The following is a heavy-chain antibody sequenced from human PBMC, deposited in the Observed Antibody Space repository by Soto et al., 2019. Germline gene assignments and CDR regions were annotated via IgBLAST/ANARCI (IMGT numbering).Heavy chain of an antibody. CDR3: ARSQYSAYDWGGSVDY. J-gene: IGHJ4*02. D-gene: IGHD5-12*01. V-gene: IGHV3-23*01. CDR2: RNSIGDGT. CDR1: GFTFNGYA. Sequence: PGGSLRLSCVASGFTFNGYAMNWVRQAPGKGLEYVSCRNSIGDGTYYADSVWGRFTISRDDSKETLYLQMNSLRAEDTAIYYCARSQYSAYDWGGSVDYWGQGTLVTVSS.